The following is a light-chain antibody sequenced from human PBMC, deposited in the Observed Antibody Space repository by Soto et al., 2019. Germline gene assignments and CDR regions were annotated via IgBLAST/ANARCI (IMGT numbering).Light chain of an antibody. J-gene: IGKJ1*01. CDR1: QSVSSN. CDR2: GAS. Sequence: EIVMTQSPGTLSVSPGERATLSCRASQSVSSNLAWYQQKPGQAPRLLIYGASTRATDIPARFSGSGSGTEFTLTISSLQSEDLAVYYRQQFNDWPRTFGQGTRVEIK. CDR3: QQFNDWPRT. V-gene: IGKV3-15*01.